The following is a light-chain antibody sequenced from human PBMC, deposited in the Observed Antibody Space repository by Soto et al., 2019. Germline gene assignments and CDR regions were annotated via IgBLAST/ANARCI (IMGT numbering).Light chain of an antibody. J-gene: IGKJ4*01. CDR3: QQDVTPPLT. CDR2: RAP. Sequence: EIVLTQSPGTLSLSPGERATLSCRARQTGGGRFLDWYQQKPGQSPRLLIYRAPSRAAGIPDRFSGSGSGTDFTLTISRLEPEDVGLYYWQQDVTPPLTFGGGTKVDIK. CDR1: QTGGGRF. V-gene: IGKV3-20*01.